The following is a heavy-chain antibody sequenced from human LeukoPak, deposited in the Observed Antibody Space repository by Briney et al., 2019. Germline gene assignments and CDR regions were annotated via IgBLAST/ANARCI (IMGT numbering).Heavy chain of an antibody. J-gene: IGHJ4*02. D-gene: IGHD4-11*01. Sequence: PSETLSLTCTVSGDSISSYYWSWIRQPAGKGLDWIGFIYNSGSTNYNPALKSRVIISADTSKNQFSLKLSSVTAADTAVYYCAKGRYSTRIDYWGQGTLVIVSS. V-gene: IGHV4-59*01. CDR3: AKGRYSTRIDY. CDR2: IYNSGST. CDR1: GDSISSYY.